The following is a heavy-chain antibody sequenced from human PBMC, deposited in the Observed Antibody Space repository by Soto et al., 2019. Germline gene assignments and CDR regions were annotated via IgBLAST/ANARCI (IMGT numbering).Heavy chain of an antibody. J-gene: IGHJ6*02. CDR2: IIPIFGTA. Sequence: SVKVSCKASGGTFSSYAISWVRQAPGQGLEWMGGIIPIFGTANYAQKFQGRVTITADESTSTAYMELSSLRSEDTAVYYCARGRDYYGSGSYYRTGYYYGMDVWG. V-gene: IGHV1-69*13. CDR3: ARGRDYYGSGSYYRTGYYYGMDV. D-gene: IGHD3-10*01. CDR1: GGTFSSYA.